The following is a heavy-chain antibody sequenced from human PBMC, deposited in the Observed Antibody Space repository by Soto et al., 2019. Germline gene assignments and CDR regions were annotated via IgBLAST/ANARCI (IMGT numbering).Heavy chain of an antibody. J-gene: IGHJ4*02. Sequence: SETLSLTCTVSGGSVSSGSYYWSWIRQPPGKGLEWIGYIYYSGSTNYNPSLKSRVTISVDTSKNQFSLKLSSVTAADTAVYYCASHSSHWPFFDFWGQGTLVTVSS. D-gene: IGHD6-13*01. CDR1: GGSVSSGSYY. CDR3: ASHSSHWPFFDF. CDR2: IYYSGST. V-gene: IGHV4-61*01.